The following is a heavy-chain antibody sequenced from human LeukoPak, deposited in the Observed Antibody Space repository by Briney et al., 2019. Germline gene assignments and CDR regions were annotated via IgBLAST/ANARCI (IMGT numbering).Heavy chain of an antibody. D-gene: IGHD4-17*01. CDR2: INHSGST. CDR1: GGSFSGYY. CDR3: ARGSSPMTTADH. J-gene: IGHJ5*02. V-gene: IGHV4-34*01. Sequence: TSETLSLTCAVYGGSFSGYYWSWIRQPPGKGLEWIGEINHSGSTNYNPSLKSRVTISVDTSKNQFSLKLSSVTAADTAVYYCARGSSPMTTADHWGQGTLVTVSS.